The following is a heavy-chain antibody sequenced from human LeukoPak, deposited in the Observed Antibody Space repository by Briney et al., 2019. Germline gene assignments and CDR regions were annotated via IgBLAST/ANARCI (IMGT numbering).Heavy chain of an antibody. V-gene: IGHV3-23*01. CDR1: GFTFSSYA. CDR2: ISGSGGST. Sequence: GGSLRLSCAASGFTFSSYAMSWVRQAPGKGLEWVSAISGSGGSTYYADSVKGRFTISRDNSKNTLYLQMNSLRAEDTAVYYCAKDTVARGYYYYQYLDAWGKGTTVTVSS. D-gene: IGHD1-26*01. J-gene: IGHJ6*03. CDR3: AKDTVARGYYYYQYLDA.